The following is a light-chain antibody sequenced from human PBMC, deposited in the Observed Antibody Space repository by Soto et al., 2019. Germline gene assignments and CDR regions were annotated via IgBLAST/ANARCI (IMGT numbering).Light chain of an antibody. CDR1: QSVSSSY. CDR3: QHYVYPLCP. J-gene: IGKJ1*01. CDR2: DAS. Sequence: NVVTNSPGALSLWKWEIATLSCRASQSVSSSYLAWYQQKPGLAPRLLIYDASSRATGIPDRFSGSGSGTGFTLTISSLEPEDVAVYYCQHYVYPLCPFGQGTKVDNK. V-gene: IGKV3D-20*01.